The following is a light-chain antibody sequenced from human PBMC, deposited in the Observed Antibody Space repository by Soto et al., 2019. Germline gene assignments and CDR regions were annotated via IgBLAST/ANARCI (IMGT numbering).Light chain of an antibody. Sequence: DIQMTQSPSSLSAPVGDRVTFTCRASQGISNVVAWYQQKPGKIPKLLINVASTLQSGVPSRFSGSGSGTDFTLTISSLQPEDVATYFCLSYGSALWAFGQGTKVEVK. V-gene: IGKV1-27*01. J-gene: IGKJ1*01. CDR2: VAS. CDR1: QGISNV. CDR3: LSYGSALWA.